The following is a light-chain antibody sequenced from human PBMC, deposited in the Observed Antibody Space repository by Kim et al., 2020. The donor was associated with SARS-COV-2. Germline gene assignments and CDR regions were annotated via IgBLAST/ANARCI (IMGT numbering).Light chain of an antibody. CDR3: SSYTSSSTDVL. V-gene: IGLV2-14*03. CDR2: DVS. Sequence: QSALTQPASVSGSPGQSITISCTGTSTDVGGYNYVSWYQQHPGKAPQLMIYDVSNRPSGVSNRFSGSKSGNTASLTISGLQAEDEADYYCSSYTSSSTDVLFGGGTQLTVL. J-gene: IGLJ2*01. CDR1: STDVGGYNY.